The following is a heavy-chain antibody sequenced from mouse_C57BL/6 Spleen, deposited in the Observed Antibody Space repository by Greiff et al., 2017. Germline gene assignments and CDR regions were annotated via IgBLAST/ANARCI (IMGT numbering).Heavy chain of an antibody. V-gene: IGHV1-61*01. CDR1: GYTFTSYW. CDR2: IYPSDSET. CDR3: ARSLYYYGTKVPFAY. J-gene: IGHJ3*01. D-gene: IGHD1-1*01. Sequence: QVQLQQPGAELVRPGSSVKLSCKASGYTFTSYWMDWVKQSPGQGLEWIGNIYPSDSETHYNQKFKDKAPLTVDKSYSTVYMHLSRLSSEDSAVYYCARSLYYYGTKVPFAYWGQGTLVTVSA.